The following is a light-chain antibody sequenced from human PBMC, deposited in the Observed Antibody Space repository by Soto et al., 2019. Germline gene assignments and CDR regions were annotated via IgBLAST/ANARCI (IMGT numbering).Light chain of an antibody. J-gene: IGKJ1*01. CDR2: AAS. V-gene: IGKV1-8*01. CDR3: QQYDSYPQT. Sequence: AIRMTQSPSSFSASTGDRVTITCRASQGVSSYLAWYQQKPGKAPKLLIYAASTLQNGVTSRFSGSGSGTDFTLTISCLQSEDFATYYCQQYDSYPQTFGQGTKVEIK. CDR1: QGVSSY.